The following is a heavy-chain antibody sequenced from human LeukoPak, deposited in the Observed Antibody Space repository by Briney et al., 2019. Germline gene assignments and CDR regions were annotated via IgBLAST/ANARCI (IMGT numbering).Heavy chain of an antibody. CDR2: IRSRSAGGTT. CDR1: GLTFNNAW. D-gene: IGHD2-15*01. V-gene: IGHV3-15*01. CDR3: STGGGTHDY. J-gene: IGHJ4*02. Sequence: GGSLGLSCAASGLTFNNAWMSWVRQAPGKGLEWVGRIRSRSAGGTTEYGAPVKRRFTISRDDSTNTVYLKMNSLKTEDTAVYYCSTGGGTHDYWGQGTLVTVSS.